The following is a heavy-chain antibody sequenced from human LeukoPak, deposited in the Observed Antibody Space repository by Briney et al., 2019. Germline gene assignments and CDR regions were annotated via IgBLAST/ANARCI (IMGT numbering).Heavy chain of an antibody. D-gene: IGHD2-15*01. CDR3: ARGGKGGCSGGSCYSPYYFDY. CDR1: ALTPSSYP. Sequence: GRSLTLSCAAAALTPSSYPMSCDRQAAGKGLEWVSSISARGAGTEYADSVKGRFTNCRDNSKNTVYVPSNSLRAEDTGVYYCARGGKGGCSGGSCYSPYYFDYWGQGTLVTVSS. V-gene: IGHV3-23*01. CDR2: ISARGAGT. J-gene: IGHJ4*02.